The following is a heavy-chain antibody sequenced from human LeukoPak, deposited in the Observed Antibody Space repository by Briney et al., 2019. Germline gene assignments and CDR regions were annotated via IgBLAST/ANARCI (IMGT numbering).Heavy chain of an antibody. CDR2: IYTSGST. V-gene: IGHV4-4*07. D-gene: IGHD3-10*01. J-gene: IGHJ5*02. Sequence: PSETLSLTCTVSGGSISSYYWSWIRQPAGKGLEWIGRIYTSGSTNYNPSLKSRVTMSVDTSKNQFSLKLSSVTAADTAVYYCARDMSLALWFGDDRPYNWCDPWGQGTLVTVSS. CDR1: GGSISSYY. CDR3: ARDMSLALWFGDDRPYNWCDP.